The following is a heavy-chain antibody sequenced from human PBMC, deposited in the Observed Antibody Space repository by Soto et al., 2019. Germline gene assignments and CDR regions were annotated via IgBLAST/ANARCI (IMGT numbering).Heavy chain of an antibody. CDR3: ARHLGRSSSFADY. J-gene: IGHJ4*02. D-gene: IGHD6-6*01. V-gene: IGHV4-39*01. CDR1: GGSISSSSYY. CDR2: IYYSGST. Sequence: QLQLQESGPGLVKPSETLSLTCTVSGGSISSSSYYWGWIRQPPGKGLEWIGSIYYSGSTYYNPSLKSRVTISVDTSKNQFSLKLSSVTAADTAVYYCARHLGRSSSFADYWGQGTLVTVSS.